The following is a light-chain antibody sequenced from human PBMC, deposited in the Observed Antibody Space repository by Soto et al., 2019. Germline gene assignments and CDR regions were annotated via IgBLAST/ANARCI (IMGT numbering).Light chain of an antibody. CDR3: QQYNNWTPWT. J-gene: IGKJ1*01. CDR2: CAS. V-gene: IGKV3-15*01. CDR1: QSVSSN. Sequence: EIVMTQSPSTLSVSPGERATLACRASQSVSSNLAWYQQKPGQAPRLLIYCASTRATGIPARFSGSGSGTEVTLTISSRLYADVAVYYCQQYNNWTPWTFGQGTKVEIK.